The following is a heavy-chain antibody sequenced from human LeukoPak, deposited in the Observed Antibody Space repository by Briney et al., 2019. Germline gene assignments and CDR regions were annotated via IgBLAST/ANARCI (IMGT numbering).Heavy chain of an antibody. Sequence: SETLSLTCTVSGGSISSSSYYWGWLRQPPGKGLEWIGSIYYSGSTYYNPSLKSRVTISVDTSKNQFSLKLSSVTAADTSVYYCARTSTLWFGELFSYWGQGTLVTVSS. D-gene: IGHD3-10*01. CDR3: ARTSTLWFGELFSY. J-gene: IGHJ4*02. V-gene: IGHV4-39*07. CDR1: GGSISSSSYY. CDR2: IYYSGST.